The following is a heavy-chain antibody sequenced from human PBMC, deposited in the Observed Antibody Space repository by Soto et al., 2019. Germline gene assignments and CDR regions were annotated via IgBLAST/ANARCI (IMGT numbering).Heavy chain of an antibody. V-gene: IGHV4-39*01. CDR2: IYYSGST. Sequence: SETLSLTCTVSGGSISSSSYYWGWIRQPPGKGLEWIGSIYYSGSTYYNPSLKSRVTISVDTSKNQFSLKLSSVTAADTAVYYCARPNYDILTGETWFDPWGQGTLVTVSS. J-gene: IGHJ5*02. CDR3: ARPNYDILTGETWFDP. CDR1: GGSISSSSYY. D-gene: IGHD3-9*01.